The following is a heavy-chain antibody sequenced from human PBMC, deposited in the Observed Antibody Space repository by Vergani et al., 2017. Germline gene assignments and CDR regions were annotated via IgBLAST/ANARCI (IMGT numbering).Heavy chain of an antibody. V-gene: IGHV3-9*01. Sequence: EVQLVESGGGLVQPGRSLRLSCAASGLRFDDYDMSWFRQAPGKGLEWVSGISWNSGIIGYADSVKGRFTISRANAKNSLYLQMNSLRAEDTALYYCAKYIGGSYYVDYGMDVWGKGP. J-gene: IGHJ6*04. CDR3: AKYIGGSYYVDYGMDV. D-gene: IGHD1-26*01. CDR2: ISWNSGII. CDR1: GLRFDDYD.